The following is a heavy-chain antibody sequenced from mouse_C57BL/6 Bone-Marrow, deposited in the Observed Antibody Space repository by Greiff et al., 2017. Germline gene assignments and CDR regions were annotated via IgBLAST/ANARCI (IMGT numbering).Heavy chain of an antibody. J-gene: IGHJ3*01. V-gene: IGHV2-9-1*01. Sequence: VKVVESGPGLVAPSQSLSITCTVSGFSLTSYAISWVLQPPGKGLEWLGVIWTGGGTNYNYALKSRLSTSKDNSKSQVFLIMNSLQTDDTARYYCARTIYYDYDGGFSYWGQGTLVTVSA. CDR2: IWTGGGT. CDR1: GFSLTSYA. CDR3: ARTIYYDYDGGFSY. D-gene: IGHD2-4*01.